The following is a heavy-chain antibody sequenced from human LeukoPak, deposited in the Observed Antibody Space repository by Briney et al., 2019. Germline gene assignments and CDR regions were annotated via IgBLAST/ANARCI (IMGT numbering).Heavy chain of an antibody. Sequence: SETLSLTCAVSGGSISSGGYSWSWIRQPPGKGLEWIGYIYHSGSTYYNPSLKSRVTISVDRSKNQFSLKLSSVTAADTAVYYCARGSLYYSYWSDPWGQGTLVTVSS. CDR2: IYHSGST. D-gene: IGHD3-10*01. V-gene: IGHV4-30-2*01. J-gene: IGHJ5*02. CDR1: GGSISSGGYS. CDR3: ARGSLYYSYWSDP.